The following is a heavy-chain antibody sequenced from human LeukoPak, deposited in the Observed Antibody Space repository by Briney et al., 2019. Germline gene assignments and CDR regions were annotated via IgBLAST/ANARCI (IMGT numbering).Heavy chain of an antibody. CDR3: ARGGGRDFDY. D-gene: IGHD2-15*01. J-gene: IGHJ4*02. Sequence: SETLSLTCAVYGGSFSGYYWSWIRQPPGKGLEWIGEINHSGSTNYNPSLKSRVTISVDTSKNQFSLRVSSVTAADTAVYYCARGGGRDFDYWGQGTLVTVSS. CDR2: INHSGST. V-gene: IGHV4-34*01. CDR1: GGSFSGYY.